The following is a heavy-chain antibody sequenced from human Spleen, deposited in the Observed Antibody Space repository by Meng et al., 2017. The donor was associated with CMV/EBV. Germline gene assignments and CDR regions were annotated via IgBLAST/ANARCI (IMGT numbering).Heavy chain of an antibody. V-gene: IGHV4-59*01. J-gene: IGHJ6*02. CDR2: IYYSGST. CDR3: ARDLIASGYYYGMDV. CDR1: GGSISSYY. Sequence: GSLRLSCTVSGGSISSYYWSWIRQPPGKGLEWIGYIYYSGSTNYNPSLKSRVTISVDTSKNQFSLKLSSVTAADTAVYYCARDLIASGYYYGMDVWGQGTTVTVSS. D-gene: IGHD3-16*01.